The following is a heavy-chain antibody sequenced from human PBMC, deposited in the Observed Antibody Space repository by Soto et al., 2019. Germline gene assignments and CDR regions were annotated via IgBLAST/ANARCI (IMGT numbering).Heavy chain of an antibody. CDR1: GFTFSSYS. D-gene: IGHD2-2*01. CDR3: ARCSSRPRHYYYYMDV. Sequence: GGSLRLSCAASGFTFSSYSMNWVRQAPGKGLEWVSSISSSSSYIYYADSVKGRFTISRDNAKNSLYLQMNSLRAEDTAVYYCARCSSRPRHYYYYMDVWGKGTTVTVSS. J-gene: IGHJ6*03. V-gene: IGHV3-21*01. CDR2: ISSSSSYI.